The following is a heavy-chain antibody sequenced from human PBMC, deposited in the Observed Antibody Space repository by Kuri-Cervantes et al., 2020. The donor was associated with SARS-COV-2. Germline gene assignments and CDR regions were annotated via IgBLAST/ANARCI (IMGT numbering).Heavy chain of an antibody. V-gene: IGHV3-21*01. J-gene: IGHJ4*02. D-gene: IGHD4-17*01. CDR1: GFTFSSYS. CDR2: ISSSGSYI. CDR3: ARGGRAFKGTGYGDFDY. Sequence: GGSLRLSCAASGFTFSSYSMDWVRQAPGKGLEWVSSISSSGSYIYYADSVKGRFTISRDNARNSLYLQMNSLRVEDTAVYYCARGGRAFKGTGYGDFDYWGQGTLVTVSS.